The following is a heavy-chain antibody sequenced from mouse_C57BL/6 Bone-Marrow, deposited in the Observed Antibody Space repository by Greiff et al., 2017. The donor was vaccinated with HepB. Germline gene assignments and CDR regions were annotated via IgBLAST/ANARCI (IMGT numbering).Heavy chain of an antibody. V-gene: IGHV1-81*01. Sequence: QVQLKESGAELARPGASVKLSCKASGYTFTSYGISWVKQRTGQGLEWIGEIYPRSGKTYYNEKFKGKATLTADKSSSTAYMELRSLTSEDSAVYFCARRGMGRGDFDYWGQGTTLTVSS. CDR1: GYTFTSYG. D-gene: IGHD4-1*01. CDR2: IYPRSGKT. J-gene: IGHJ2*01. CDR3: ARRGMGRGDFDY.